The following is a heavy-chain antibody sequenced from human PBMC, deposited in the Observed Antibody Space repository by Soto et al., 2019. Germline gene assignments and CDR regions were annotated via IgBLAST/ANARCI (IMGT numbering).Heavy chain of an antibody. J-gene: IGHJ5*02. Sequence: PGGSLRLSCAASGFTFSSYWMSWVRQAPGKGLEWVANIKQDGSEKYYVDSVKGRFTISRDNAKNSLYLQMNSLRAEDTAVYYSARGSIVATIKGWFDPWGQRTLVTVSS. V-gene: IGHV3-7*01. D-gene: IGHD5-12*01. CDR1: GFTFSSYW. CDR2: IKQDGSEK. CDR3: ARGSIVATIKGWFDP.